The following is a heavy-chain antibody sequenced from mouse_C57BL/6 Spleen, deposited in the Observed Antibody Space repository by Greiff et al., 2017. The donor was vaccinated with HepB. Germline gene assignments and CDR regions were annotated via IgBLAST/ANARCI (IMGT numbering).Heavy chain of an antibody. CDR1: GYSFTGYY. V-gene: IGHV1-31*01. CDR3: ASVTTVVADYYAMDY. Sequence: VQLQQSGPELVKPGASVKISCKASGYSFTGYYMHWVKQSHGNILDWIGYIYPYNGVSSYNQKFKGKATLTVDKSSSTAYMELRSLTSEDSAVYYCASVTTVVADYYAMDYWGQGTSDTVSS. J-gene: IGHJ4*01. D-gene: IGHD1-1*01. CDR2: IYPYNGVS.